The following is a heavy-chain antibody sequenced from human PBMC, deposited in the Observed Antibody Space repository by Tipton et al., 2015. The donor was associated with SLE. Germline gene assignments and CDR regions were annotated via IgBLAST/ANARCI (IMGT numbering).Heavy chain of an antibody. CDR2: INHSGST. Sequence: LRLSCTVSGVSIRRHYWNWIRQPPGKGLEWIGEINHSGSTNYNPSLKSRVTISFDTSKNQLSLKLTSVTAADTAVYYCARFHVKSYYEFDCWGQGTLVTVSS. CDR3: ARFHVKSYYEFDC. V-gene: IGHV4-34*01. D-gene: IGHD3-10*01. CDR1: GVSIRRHY. J-gene: IGHJ4*02.